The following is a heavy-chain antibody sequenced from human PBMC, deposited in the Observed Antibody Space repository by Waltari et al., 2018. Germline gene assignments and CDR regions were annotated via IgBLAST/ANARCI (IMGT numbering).Heavy chain of an antibody. CDR1: GFTFSSYA. CDR2: ISYDGSKK. D-gene: IGHD4-4*01. J-gene: IGHJ6*02. CDR3: ARFGNSVYYYGMDV. Sequence: QVQLVESGGGVVQPGRSLRLSCAASGFTFSSYAMHWVRQAPGKGLEWVAVISYDGSKKYCATYGEGRFTISRDIAKNTLYLQMNSLRAEDTAVYYCARFGNSVYYYGMDVWGQGTTVTVSS. V-gene: IGHV3-30-3*01.